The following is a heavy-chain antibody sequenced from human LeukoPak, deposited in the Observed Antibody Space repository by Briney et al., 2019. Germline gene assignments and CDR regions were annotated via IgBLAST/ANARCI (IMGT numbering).Heavy chain of an antibody. V-gene: IGHV7-4-1*02. CDR2: IHTDTKNP. CDR3: ARAGIGFCSDNTCSPDY. CDR1: GYTFTNNA. J-gene: IGHJ4*02. D-gene: IGHD6-19*01. Sequence: ASVKVSYKASGYTFTNNAVNWVRQAPGQGLEWMGWIHTDTKNPTYAQGFTGRFVFSLDTSVTTAYLQISSLKAEDTAVYYCARAGIGFCSDNTCSPDYWGQGTLVTVSS.